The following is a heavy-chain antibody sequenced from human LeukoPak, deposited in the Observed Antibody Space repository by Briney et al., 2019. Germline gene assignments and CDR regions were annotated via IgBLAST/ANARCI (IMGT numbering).Heavy chain of an antibody. V-gene: IGHV1-69*06. D-gene: IGHD3-10*01. Sequence: SVKVSCKASGGTFSSYAISWVRQAPGQGLEWMGGIIPILGTANYAQKFQGRVTITADKSTSTAYMELSSLRSEDTAVYYCAREEPYGSGSYFLGAHFDYWGQGTLVTVSS. CDR2: IIPILGTA. CDR1: GGTFSSYA. CDR3: AREEPYGSGSYFLGAHFDY. J-gene: IGHJ4*02.